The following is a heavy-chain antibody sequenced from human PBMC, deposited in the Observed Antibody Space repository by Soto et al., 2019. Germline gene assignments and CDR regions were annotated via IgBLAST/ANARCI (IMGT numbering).Heavy chain of an antibody. Sequence: VKLSCTASGGPWTSYAITWVRQAPGQGLEWMGGIIPIFGTANYAQKFQGRVTITADKSTSTAYMELSSLRSEDTAVYYCARDFDPGAFDIWGQGTMVTVSS. V-gene: IGHV1-69*06. CDR3: ARDFDPGAFDI. CDR2: IIPIFGTA. CDR1: GGPWTSYA. J-gene: IGHJ3*02.